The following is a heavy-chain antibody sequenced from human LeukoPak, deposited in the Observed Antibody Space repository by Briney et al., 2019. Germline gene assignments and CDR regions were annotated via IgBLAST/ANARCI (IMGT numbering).Heavy chain of an antibody. Sequence: SETLSLTCAVYGVSFSGYYWSWLRQPPGKGLEWIGEINHSGSTNYNPSLKSRVTISVDTSKNQFSLKLSSVTAAGTAVYYCARGIAARLATDYWGQGTLVTVSS. V-gene: IGHV4-34*01. D-gene: IGHD6-13*01. CDR1: GVSFSGYY. CDR2: INHSGST. J-gene: IGHJ4*02. CDR3: ARGIAARLATDY.